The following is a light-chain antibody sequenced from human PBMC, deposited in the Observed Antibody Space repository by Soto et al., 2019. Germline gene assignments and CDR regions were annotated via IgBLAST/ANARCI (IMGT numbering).Light chain of an antibody. CDR1: SANIGAGYD. V-gene: IGLV1-40*01. Sequence: QSVLTQPPSVSGAPGQRVTISCTGRSANIGAGYDVHWYQQLPGTAPKLLIYANSNRPSGVPDRFSGSKSGTSASLAITGLQAEDDAHYYCQSYDTSLSVVFGGGTKLIVL. J-gene: IGLJ2*01. CDR2: ANS. CDR3: QSYDTSLSVV.